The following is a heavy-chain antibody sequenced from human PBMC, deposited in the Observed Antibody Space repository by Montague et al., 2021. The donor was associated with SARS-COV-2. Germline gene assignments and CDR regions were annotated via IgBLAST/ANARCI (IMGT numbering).Heavy chain of an antibody. CDR2: INHSGST. V-gene: IGHV4-34*01. CDR1: GGSFSGYY. Sequence: SETLSLTCAVYGGSFSGYYWSWIRQPPGKGLEWIGEINHSGSTNYNPSLKSRVTISVDTSKNQFSLELSSVTAADTAVYYCARSLPITRFYYYYGMDVWGQGTTVTVSS. D-gene: IGHD3-10*02. J-gene: IGHJ6*02. CDR3: ARSLPITRFYYYYGMDV.